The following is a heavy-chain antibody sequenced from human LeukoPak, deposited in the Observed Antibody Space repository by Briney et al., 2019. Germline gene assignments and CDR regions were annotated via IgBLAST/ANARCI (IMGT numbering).Heavy chain of an antibody. J-gene: IGHJ4*02. CDR3: AREPANFDY. CDR1: GFTFNNYA. CDR2: ISSSSSYI. V-gene: IGHV3-21*01. Sequence: PGGSLRLSCAASGFTFNNYAMNWVRQAPGKGLEWVSSISSSSSYIYYADSVKGRFTISRDNAKNSLYLQMNSLRAEDTAVYYCAREPANFDYWGQGTLVTVSS.